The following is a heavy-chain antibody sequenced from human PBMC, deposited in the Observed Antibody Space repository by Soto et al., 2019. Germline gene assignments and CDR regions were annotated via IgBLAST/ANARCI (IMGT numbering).Heavy chain of an antibody. Sequence: SVKVSCNVAGYTLTELSLHWVRQAPAKRLEWRGGFDPDDGETIYAHKLQGRVTMSVDTSTDKAYMQLSSLRAEDTAVYYCATGWMKSGGSWVKYYDYYYGMDVWGQGTTVTVSS. V-gene: IGHV1-24*01. J-gene: IGHJ6*02. CDR2: FDPDDGET. CDR1: GYTLTELS. CDR3: ATGWMKSGGSWVKYYDYYYGMDV. D-gene: IGHD2-15*01.